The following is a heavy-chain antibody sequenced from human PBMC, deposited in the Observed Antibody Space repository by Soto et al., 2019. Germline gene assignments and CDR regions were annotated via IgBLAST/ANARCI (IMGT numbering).Heavy chain of an antibody. Sequence: EVQLLESGGGFVQPGGSLRLSCAASGFTLSTCATTWVRQAPGKGLEWVLCISGSGDTTYYADSVKGRFTISRDTSKNTVYLQMNRLRVDDTAVYYCAKGHPGGSCYSGLDCWGQGTLVTVSS. CDR3: AKGHPGGSCYSGLDC. D-gene: IGHD2-15*01. CDR2: ISGSGDTT. J-gene: IGHJ4*02. CDR1: GFTLSTCA. V-gene: IGHV3-23*01.